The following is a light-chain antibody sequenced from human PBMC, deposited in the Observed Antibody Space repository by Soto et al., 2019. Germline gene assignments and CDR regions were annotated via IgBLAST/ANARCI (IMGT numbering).Light chain of an antibody. V-gene: IGKV1-6*01. J-gene: IGKJ1*01. Sequence: IQLTQSPSFLSPSIGESVTITCRASQVIRNDLGWYQQKPGKAPKLLIYAASSLQSGVPSRFSGSGSGTDFTLTISSLQPEDFATYYYLQDYNYPPTFGQGTKVDIK. CDR3: LQDYNYPPT. CDR2: AAS. CDR1: QVIRND.